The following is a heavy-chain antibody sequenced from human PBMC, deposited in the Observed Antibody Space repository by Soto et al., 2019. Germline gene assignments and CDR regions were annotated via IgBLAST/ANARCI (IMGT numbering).Heavy chain of an antibody. V-gene: IGHV1-18*01. J-gene: IGHJ4*02. Sequence: GASVKVSCKASGYTFTSYGISWVRQAPGQGLEWMGWISAYNGNTNYAQKLQGRVTMTTDTSTSTAYMELTSLRYEDTPVSSCACLEPDRSLPKGYFFAYWGQRTLVTVSS. CDR1: GYTFTSYG. D-gene: IGHD1-26*01. CDR3: ACLEPDRSLPKGYFFAY. CDR2: ISAYNGNT.